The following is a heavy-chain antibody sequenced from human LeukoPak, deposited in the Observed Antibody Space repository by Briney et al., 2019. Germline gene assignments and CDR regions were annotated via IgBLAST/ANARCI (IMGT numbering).Heavy chain of an antibody. CDR2: INPSGGST. V-gene: IGHV1-46*01. J-gene: IGHJ3*02. Sequence: GASVKVSCKASGYTFTSYYMHWVRQAPGQGLEWMGIINPSGGSTSYAQKFQGRVTITADESTSTAYMELSSLRSEDTAVYYCARGRITIFGVVPGAFDIWGQGTMVTVSS. CDR3: ARGRITIFGVVPGAFDI. CDR1: GYTFTSYY. D-gene: IGHD3-3*01.